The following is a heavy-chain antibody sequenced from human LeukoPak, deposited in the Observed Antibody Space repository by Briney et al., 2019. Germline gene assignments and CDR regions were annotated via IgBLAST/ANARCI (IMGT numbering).Heavy chain of an antibody. J-gene: IGHJ4*02. CDR2: IYYSGST. CDR1: GGSISSYY. D-gene: IGHD4-17*01. CDR3: ERAPDYGDSPYFDY. V-gene: IGHV4-59*01. Sequence: PSETLSLTCTVSGGSISSYYWSWIRQPPGKGLEWIGYIYYSGSTNYNPSLKSRVTISVDTSKNQFSLKLSSVTAADTAVYYCERAPDYGDSPYFDYWGQGTLVTVSS.